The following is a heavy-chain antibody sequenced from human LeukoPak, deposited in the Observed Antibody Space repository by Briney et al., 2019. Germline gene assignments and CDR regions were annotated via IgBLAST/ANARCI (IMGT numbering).Heavy chain of an antibody. CDR2: IVVGSGNT. V-gene: IGHV1-58*02. CDR3: AVAPCSGGSCHPFDY. Sequence: SVKVSCKASGFTVTSSAMQWVRQARGQRLEWIGWIVVGSGNTNYAQKFQERVTITRDMSTSTAYMELSSLRSEDTAVYYCAVAPCSGGSCHPFDYWGQGTLVTVSS. CDR1: GFTVTSSA. D-gene: IGHD2-15*01. J-gene: IGHJ4*02.